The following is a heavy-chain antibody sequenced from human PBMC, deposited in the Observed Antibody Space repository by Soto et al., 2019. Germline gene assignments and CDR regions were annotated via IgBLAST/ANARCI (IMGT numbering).Heavy chain of an antibody. CDR3: AKDYDILTGSPCYFDY. J-gene: IGHJ4*02. Sequence: ASVKVSCKASGYTFTSYGISWVRQAPGQGLEWMGWISAYNGNTNYAQKLQGRVTMTTDTSTSTAYMELRSLRSDDTAVYYCAKDYDILTGSPCYFDYWGQGTLVTVSS. V-gene: IGHV1-18*01. D-gene: IGHD3-9*01. CDR2: ISAYNGNT. CDR1: GYTFTSYG.